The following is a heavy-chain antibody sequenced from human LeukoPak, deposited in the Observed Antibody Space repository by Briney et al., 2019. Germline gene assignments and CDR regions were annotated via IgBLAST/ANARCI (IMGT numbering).Heavy chain of an antibody. D-gene: IGHD3-10*01. CDR1: GFTFRSYS. CDR2: ITSSSSSI. V-gene: IGHV3-48*01. CDR3: VRDDGSGAGSRRGALDY. J-gene: IGHJ4*02. Sequence: NPGGSLRLSCAASGFTFRSYSMNWVRQAPGKGLDWISYITSSSSSIFYADSVKGRFTISRDNGKNSLYLQMNSLRVEDTAVYYCVRDDGSGAGSRRGALDYWGQGTLVTVSS.